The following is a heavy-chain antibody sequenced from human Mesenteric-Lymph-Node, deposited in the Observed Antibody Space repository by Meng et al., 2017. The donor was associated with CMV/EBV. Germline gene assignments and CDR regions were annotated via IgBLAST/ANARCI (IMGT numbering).Heavy chain of an antibody. Sequence: GESLKISCAASGFTFSSYAMSWVRQAPGKGLEWVSVISGSGGSTYYADSVKGRFTISRDNSKNTLYLQMSSLRAEDTAVYYCAKDLGNYYWYGLDVWGQGTTVTVSS. D-gene: IGHD3-10*01. CDR2: ISGSGGST. CDR3: AKDLGNYYWYGLDV. CDR1: GFTFSSYA. V-gene: IGHV3-23*01. J-gene: IGHJ6*02.